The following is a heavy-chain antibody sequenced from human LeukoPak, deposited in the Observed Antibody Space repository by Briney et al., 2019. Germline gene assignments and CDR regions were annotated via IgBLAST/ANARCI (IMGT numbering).Heavy chain of an antibody. CDR3: ARDNYDDIGWGFDI. CDR1: GFTVSSNH. D-gene: IGHD3-22*01. CDR2: IYAGGST. Sequence: RPGGSLRLSCAASGFTVSSNHISWVRQAPGKGLEWVSVIYAGGSTYNADSVKGRFTISRDNSKNTVYLQMNSLRVEDTAVYYCARDNYDDIGWGFDIWGQGTMVTVSS. V-gene: IGHV3-53*01. J-gene: IGHJ3*02.